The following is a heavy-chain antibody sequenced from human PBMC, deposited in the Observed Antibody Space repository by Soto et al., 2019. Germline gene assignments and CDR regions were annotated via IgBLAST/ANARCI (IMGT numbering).Heavy chain of an antibody. CDR2: IYYSGST. J-gene: IGHJ6*02. CDR3: ARVRYGMDV. Sequence: PSETLSLTCTVSGDSMSSYFWSWIRQPPGKGLEWIGYIYYSGSTNYNPSLKSRVTISVDRSKNQISLKLNSVTAADTAVYYCARVRYGMDVWGQGTTVTVSS. CDR1: GDSMSSYF. V-gene: IGHV4-59*01.